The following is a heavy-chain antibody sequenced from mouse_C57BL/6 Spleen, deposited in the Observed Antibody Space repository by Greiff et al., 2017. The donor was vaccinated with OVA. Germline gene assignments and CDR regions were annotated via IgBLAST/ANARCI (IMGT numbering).Heavy chain of an antibody. CDR1: GYTFTDYE. CDR3: TNYYDTQFAY. Sequence: QVQLQQSGAELVRPGASVTLSCKASGYTFTDYEMHWVKQTPVHGLEWIGAIDPETGGTAYNQKFKGKAILTADKSSSTAYMELRSLTSEDSAVYYCTNYYDTQFAYWGQGTLVTVSA. CDR2: IDPETGGT. J-gene: IGHJ3*01. D-gene: IGHD1-1*01. V-gene: IGHV1-15*01.